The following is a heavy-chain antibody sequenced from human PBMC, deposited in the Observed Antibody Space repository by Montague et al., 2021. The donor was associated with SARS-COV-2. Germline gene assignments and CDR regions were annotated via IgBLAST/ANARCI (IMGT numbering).Heavy chain of an antibody. J-gene: IGHJ3*02. D-gene: IGHD5-12*01. CDR3: ARRGRKLLPVATTIGGFDI. Sequence: SETLSLTCTVSGGSISSSNYYWDWIRQPQGKGLEWIGSIYDSGSTYYNPSLKSRVTISVDTSKNHFSLKRSSVTAADTAVYYCARRGRKLLPVATTIGGFDIWGQGTMVTVSS. V-gene: IGHV4-39*02. CDR1: GGSISSSNYY. CDR2: IYDSGST.